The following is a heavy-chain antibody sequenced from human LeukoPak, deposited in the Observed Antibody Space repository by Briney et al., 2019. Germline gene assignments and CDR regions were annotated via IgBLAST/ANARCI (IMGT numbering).Heavy chain of an antibody. CDR3: ARGIEWELLSI. CDR2: INHSGST. D-gene: IGHD1-26*01. Sequence: PSETLSLTCAVYGGSFSGYYWSWIRQPPGKGLEWIGEINHSGSTNYNPSLKSRVTMSVDTSKNQFSLKLSSVTAADTAVYYCARGIEWELLSIWGQGTMVTVSS. J-gene: IGHJ3*02. CDR1: GGSFSGYY. V-gene: IGHV4-34*01.